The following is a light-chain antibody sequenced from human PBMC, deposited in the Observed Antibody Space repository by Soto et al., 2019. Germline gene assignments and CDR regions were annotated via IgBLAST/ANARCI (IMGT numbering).Light chain of an antibody. CDR1: QSISTY. CDR2: SAS. Sequence: DIQMTQSPSSLSASVGDRVTITCRASQSISTYLNWYQQKPGKAPEFLIYSASSLQSGVPSRFSGSGSGTDFPLTLNRLQPEDFANYYCQPSYSPPWTFGQGTKVEIK. J-gene: IGKJ1*01. CDR3: QPSYSPPWT. V-gene: IGKV1-39*01.